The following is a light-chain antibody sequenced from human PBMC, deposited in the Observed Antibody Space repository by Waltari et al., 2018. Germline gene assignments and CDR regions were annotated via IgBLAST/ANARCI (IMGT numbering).Light chain of an antibody. J-gene: IGKJ1*01. CDR1: QNIYSD. CDR3: HQSHSWPRT. CDR2: GAS. V-gene: IGKV3-15*01. Sequence: EIVMTQSPATLSVSPGERATLSCRASQNIYSDVAWYQQRPGQAPRLLIYGASTRATGIPARFSGSGSGTEFTLTISSLQSEDFAVYYCHQSHSWPRTFGQGTKVEVK.